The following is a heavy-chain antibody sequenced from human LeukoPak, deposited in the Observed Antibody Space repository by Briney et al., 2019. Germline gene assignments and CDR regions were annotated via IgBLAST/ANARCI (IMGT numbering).Heavy chain of an antibody. CDR2: ISGSGGST. V-gene: IGHV3-23*01. J-gene: IGHJ5*02. D-gene: IGHD5-18*01. Sequence: GGSLRLSCAASGFTFSSYAMSWVRQAPGKGLEWVSAISGSGGSTYYADSVKGRFTISRDNSKNTLYLQMNSLRAEDTAVYYCAKVRVDTAMVTDRGWFDPWGQGTLVTVSS. CDR1: GFTFSSYA. CDR3: AKVRVDTAMVTDRGWFDP.